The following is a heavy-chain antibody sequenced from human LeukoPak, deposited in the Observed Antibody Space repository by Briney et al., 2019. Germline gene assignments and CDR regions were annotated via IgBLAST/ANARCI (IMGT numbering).Heavy chain of an antibody. D-gene: IGHD4-11*01. J-gene: IGHJ4*02. CDR1: GFTFSSYS. CDR3: AREHSRGFDY. Sequence: GGSLRLSCAASGFTFSSYSMNWVRQAPGKGLDWVSSISSSSSYIYYADSVKGRFTISRDNAKNSLYLQMNSLRAEDTAVYYCAREHSRGFDYWGQGTLVTVSS. V-gene: IGHV3-21*01. CDR2: ISSSSSYI.